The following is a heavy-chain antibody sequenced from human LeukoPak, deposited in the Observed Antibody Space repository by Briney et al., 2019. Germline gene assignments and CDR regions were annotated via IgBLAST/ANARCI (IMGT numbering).Heavy chain of an antibody. CDR1: GYTFTSYG. CDR2: ISAYNGNT. CDR3: ARANGVQLWSEIDY. D-gene: IGHD5-18*01. V-gene: IGHV1-18*01. Sequence: ASVKVSCKASGYTFTSYGISWVRQAPGQGLEWMGWISAYNGNTNYAQKPQGRVTMTTDTSTSTAYMELRSLRSDDTAVYYCARANGVQLWSEIDYWGQGTLVTVSS. J-gene: IGHJ4*02.